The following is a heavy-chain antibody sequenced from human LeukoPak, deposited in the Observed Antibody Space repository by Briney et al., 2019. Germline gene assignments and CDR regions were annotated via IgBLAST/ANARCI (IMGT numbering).Heavy chain of an antibody. CDR1: GESISSSNC. J-gene: IGHJ4*02. V-gene: IGHV4-4*02. CDR2: IHHSGST. Sequence: SGTLSLTCAVSGESISSSNCWSWVRQPPGKGLEWIGEIHHSGSTNYNPSLKSRVTISVDKAKNQLSLKMTSVTAADTAVYYCARGLVDTGRSRFDYWGQGTLVTVSP. D-gene: IGHD5-12*01. CDR3: ARGLVDTGRSRFDY.